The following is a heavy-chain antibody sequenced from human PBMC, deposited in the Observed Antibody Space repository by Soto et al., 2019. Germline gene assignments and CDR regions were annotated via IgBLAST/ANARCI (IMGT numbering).Heavy chain of an antibody. D-gene: IGHD2-15*01. Sequence: GGSLRLSCAASGFTFSSYAMHWVRQAPGKGLEWVAVISYDGSNKYYADSVKGRFTISRDNSKNTLYLQMNSLRAEDTAVYYCAVSAVVAPYYYYYMDVWGKGTTVTVSS. V-gene: IGHV3-30-3*01. CDR3: AVSAVVAPYYYYYMDV. CDR2: ISYDGSNK. J-gene: IGHJ6*03. CDR1: GFTFSSYA.